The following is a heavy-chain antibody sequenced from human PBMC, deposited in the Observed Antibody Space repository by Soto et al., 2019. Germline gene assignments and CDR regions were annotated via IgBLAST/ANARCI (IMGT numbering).Heavy chain of an antibody. D-gene: IGHD3-22*01. Sequence: GGSLRLSCAASGFTFSSYAMSWVRQAPGKGLEWVSAISGSGGSTYYADSVKGRFTISRDNSKNTLYLQMNSLRAEDTAVYYCTKTRKYSYDSSGHFDYWGQGALVTVSS. J-gene: IGHJ4*02. CDR1: GFTFSSYA. CDR3: TKTRKYSYDSSGHFDY. V-gene: IGHV3-23*01. CDR2: ISGSGGST.